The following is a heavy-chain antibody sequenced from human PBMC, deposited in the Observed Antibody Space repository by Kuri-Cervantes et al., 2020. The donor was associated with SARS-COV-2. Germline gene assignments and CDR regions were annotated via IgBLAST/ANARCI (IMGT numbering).Heavy chain of an antibody. CDR2: IYYSGST. D-gene: IGHD3-10*01. V-gene: IGHV4-61*01. CDR3: ARVPYRGARYNWLDP. CDR1: GGSVSSGSYY. J-gene: IGHJ5*02. Sequence: SETLSLTCTVSGGSVSSGSYYWSWIRQPPGKGLEWIGYIYYSGSTNYNPSLKIRVTISVDTSKSQFSLKLSSVTAADTAVYYCARVPYRGARYNWLDPWGQGTLVTVSS.